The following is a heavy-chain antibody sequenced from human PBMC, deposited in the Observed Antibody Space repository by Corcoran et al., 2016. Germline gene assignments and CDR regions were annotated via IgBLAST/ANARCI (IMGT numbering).Heavy chain of an antibody. V-gene: IGHV1-2*02. CDR2: INPNSGGT. J-gene: IGHJ6*02. Sequence: QVQLVQSGAEVKKPGASVKVSCKASGYTFTGYYMHWVRQAPGQGHEWMGWINPNSGGTNDAQKFQGRVTMTRDTSISTAYMELSRLSSDDTAVDYGARDSDYVWGSYRSKSYGMDVWGQGTTVTVSS. D-gene: IGHD3-16*02. CDR1: GYTFTGYY. CDR3: ARDSDYVWGSYRSKSYGMDV.